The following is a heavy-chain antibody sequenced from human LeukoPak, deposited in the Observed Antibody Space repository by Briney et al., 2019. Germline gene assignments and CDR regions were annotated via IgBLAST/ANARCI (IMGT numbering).Heavy chain of an antibody. CDR3: ARDAPGYCSGGTCYNKWFDP. Sequence: GGSLRLPCAASGFTFSSYAIHWVRQAPGKGLEWMAVISYDGSNKYYADSVKGRFTISRDSSKNTLYLQMNSLRPEDTAVYYCARDAPGYCSGGTCYNKWFDPWGQGTLVTVSS. J-gene: IGHJ5*02. V-gene: IGHV3-30*04. CDR2: ISYDGSNK. D-gene: IGHD2-15*01. CDR1: GFTFSSYA.